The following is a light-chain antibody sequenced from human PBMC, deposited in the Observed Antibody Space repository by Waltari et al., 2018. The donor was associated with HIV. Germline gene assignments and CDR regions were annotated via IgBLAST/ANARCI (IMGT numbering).Light chain of an antibody. CDR3: VAWDDSLSGPV. CDR2: WAS. V-gene: IGKV4-1*01. J-gene: IGKJ4*02. Sequence: DIVVTQSPDSLAVSLGEGATINCWSSQSLLYSHNNKQSLAWYQQKPGQPPKLLFSWASTRESGVPDRFSGSKSGTSVSLAISGLRSEDEADYYCVAWDDSLSGPVFGGGTK. CDR1: QSLLYSHNNKQS.